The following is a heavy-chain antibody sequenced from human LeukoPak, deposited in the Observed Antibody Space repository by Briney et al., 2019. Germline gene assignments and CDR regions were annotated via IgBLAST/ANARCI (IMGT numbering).Heavy chain of an antibody. CDR3: ARPKSAAGTVHDLDAFDV. J-gene: IGHJ3*01. CDR1: GGSISSYY. Sequence: PETLSLTCSVSGGSISSYYWSWIRQPPGKGLEWIGYIYYRGNTKYNPSLRSRVTISIDTSKNQFSLKLTSVTAADTAMYYCARPKSAAGTVHDLDAFDVWGQGTMVTVSS. V-gene: IGHV4-59*08. CDR2: IYYRGNT. D-gene: IGHD6-13*01.